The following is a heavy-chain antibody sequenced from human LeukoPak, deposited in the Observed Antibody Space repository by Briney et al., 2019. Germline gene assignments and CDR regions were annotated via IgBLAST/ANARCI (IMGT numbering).Heavy chain of an antibody. V-gene: IGHV3-7*01. J-gene: IGHJ3*02. Sequence: PGGSLRLSCAASGFTFSDYYMSWIRQAPGKGLEWVANIKEDGSEKDFVDSVKGRLSISRDNDKNFLFLELNSLRAEDTAVYFCTREGVGGFDIWGQGAMVTVSS. D-gene: IGHD3-16*01. CDR1: GFTFSDYY. CDR2: IKEDGSEK. CDR3: TREGVGGFDI.